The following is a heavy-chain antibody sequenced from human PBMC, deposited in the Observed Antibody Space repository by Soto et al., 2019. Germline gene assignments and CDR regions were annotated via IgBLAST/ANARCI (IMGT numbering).Heavy chain of an antibody. CDR1: GGSVSICSHY. J-gene: IGHJ3*02. CDR3: ARDRPDDLNSFDAFGI. D-gene: IGHD1-1*01. Sequence: QVQLQESGPRLVKPSETLSLTCTVSGGSVSICSHYWSWIRQPPGKGLEWIAYIYHSGTTDYNPSLKSRVTISVDLSKNQFSLRLDSVTAADTAVYYCARDRPDDLNSFDAFGIWGQGTMVTVSS. CDR2: IYHSGTT. V-gene: IGHV4-61*01.